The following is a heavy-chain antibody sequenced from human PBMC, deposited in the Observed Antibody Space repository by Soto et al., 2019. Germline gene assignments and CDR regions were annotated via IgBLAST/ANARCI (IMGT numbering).Heavy chain of an antibody. V-gene: IGHV4-59*01. D-gene: IGHD3-10*01. CDR1: GGSMSEYF. J-gene: IGHJ4*02. CDR3: ARDGYDGSGSPYPAY. Sequence: SDALYLTCGDSGGSMSEYFWSWIRQSPGKGLEWIGYIYYLGSTDYNPSLKSRVTISVDTSKRQFSLRLTSVTAADTAVYYCARDGYDGSGSPYPAYWGPGTQVTV. CDR2: IYYLGST.